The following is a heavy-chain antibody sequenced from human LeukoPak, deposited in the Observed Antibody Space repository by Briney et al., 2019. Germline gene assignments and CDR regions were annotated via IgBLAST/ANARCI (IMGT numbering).Heavy chain of an antibody. J-gene: IGHJ4*02. D-gene: IGHD3-22*01. CDR2: INPNSGVT. Sequence: ASVKVSCKASGYTFTGYYIHWVRQAPGQGLEWMGWINPNSGVTNYAQKFQGRVTVTRDTSISTAYMELRRLRSDDRAVYYCARGPPTRVVVVTTGGFDYWGQGTLVTVSS. CDR3: ARGPPTRVVVVTTGGFDY. V-gene: IGHV1-2*02. CDR1: GYTFTGYY.